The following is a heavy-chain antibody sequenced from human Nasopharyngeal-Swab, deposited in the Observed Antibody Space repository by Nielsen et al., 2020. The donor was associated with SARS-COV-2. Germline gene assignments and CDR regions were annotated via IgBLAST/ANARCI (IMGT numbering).Heavy chain of an antibody. V-gene: IGHV3-23*01. CDR1: GFTFSSYA. CDR3: AKGQGADWYFDL. CDR2: ITVIGRSP. J-gene: IGHJ2*01. Sequence: GGSLRLSCAASGFTFSSYAMNWVRQAPGRGLEWVSGITVIGRSPYYADSVKGRFTLSRDNSKNTLYLQMNSLRAEDTAVYYCAKGQGADWYFDLWGRGTLVTVSS.